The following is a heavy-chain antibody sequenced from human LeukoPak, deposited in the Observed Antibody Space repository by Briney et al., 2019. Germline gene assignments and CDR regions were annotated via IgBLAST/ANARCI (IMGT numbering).Heavy chain of an antibody. J-gene: IGHJ5*02. CDR3: ARATTGTYNWFDP. D-gene: IGHD1-1*01. CDR2: IYYSGST. V-gene: IGHV4-59*01. Sequence: SETLSLTCIVSGGSISSYYWSWIRQPPGKGLEWIGYIYYSGSTNYNPSLMSRVTISVDTSKNQFSLRLSSVTAADTAVYYCARATTGTYNWFDPWGQGTLVTVSP. CDR1: GGSISSYY.